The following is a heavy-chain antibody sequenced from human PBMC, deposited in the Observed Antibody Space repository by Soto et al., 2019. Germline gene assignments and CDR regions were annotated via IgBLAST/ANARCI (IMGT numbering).Heavy chain of an antibody. V-gene: IGHV4-59*01. CDR1: GGSISSYY. CDR2: IFYSGST. Sequence: SETLSLTSSVSGGSISSYYWSWIRQPPGKGLEWIGYIFYSGSTNQSPSLKSRVTISVDTSKNQFSLKLRSVTAADTAVYYCARTALGWFDPWGQGTLVTVSS. D-gene: IGHD2-21*02. J-gene: IGHJ5*02. CDR3: ARTALGWFDP.